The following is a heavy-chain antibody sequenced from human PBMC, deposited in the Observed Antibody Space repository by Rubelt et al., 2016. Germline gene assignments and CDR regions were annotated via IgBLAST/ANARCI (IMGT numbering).Heavy chain of an antibody. CDR3: ASDYGV. J-gene: IGHJ6*02. V-gene: IGHV1-46*01. CDR1: EYTFTNYY. CDR2: INPSGGST. Sequence: QVQLVQSGAEVKKPGASVRVSCRASEYTFTNYYIHWLRQAPGQGLEWMGIINPSGGSTNYAQKFQCRVTITREKSTNTVYMELRSLRSDDTAMYYCASDYGVWGQGTTVTVS. D-gene: IGHD3-10*01.